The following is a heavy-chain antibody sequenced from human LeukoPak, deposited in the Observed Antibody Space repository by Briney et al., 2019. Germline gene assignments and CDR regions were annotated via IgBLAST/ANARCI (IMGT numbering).Heavy chain of an antibody. V-gene: IGHV3-15*01. CDR1: GFTFSNAW. Sequence: GGSLRLSCAASGFTFSNAWMSWVRQAPGKGLEWVGRIKSKTDGATADYAAPVKGRFSISRDDSKNTLYLQMNSLKTEDTAVYYRTTHSSTGSYNWGQGTLVTVSS. J-gene: IGHJ4*02. CDR3: TTHSSTGSYN. CDR2: IKSKTDGATA. D-gene: IGHD6-6*01.